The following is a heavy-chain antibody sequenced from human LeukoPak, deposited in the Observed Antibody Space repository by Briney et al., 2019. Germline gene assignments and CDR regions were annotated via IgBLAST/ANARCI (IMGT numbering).Heavy chain of an antibody. CDR2: IYYSGST. V-gene: IGHV4-59*01. CDR3: ARSSPGIAAAEDY. J-gene: IGHJ4*02. Sequence: SETLSLTCTVSDGSISSYYWSWIRQPPGKGLEWIGYIYYSGSTNYNPSLKSRVTISVDTPKNQFSLKLSSVTAADTAVYYCARSSPGIAAAEDYWGQGTLVTVSS. CDR1: DGSISSYY. D-gene: IGHD6-13*01.